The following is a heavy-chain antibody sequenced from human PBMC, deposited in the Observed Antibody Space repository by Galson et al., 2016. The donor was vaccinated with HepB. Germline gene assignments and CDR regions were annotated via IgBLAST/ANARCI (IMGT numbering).Heavy chain of an antibody. V-gene: IGHV5-51*01. J-gene: IGHJ4*02. CDR1: GYKFTSYW. CDR2: IYPGDSDT. D-gene: IGHD6-13*01. Sequence: QSGAEVKKPGESLKISCQGSGYKFTSYWIGWVRQVPGKGLEWMGTIYPGDSDTRYSPSFQGQVTISVDKSTSTAYLPGSSLKASDSAMYYCARHELHSNSWYMDSWGQGTLVTVSS. CDR3: ARHELHSNSWYMDS.